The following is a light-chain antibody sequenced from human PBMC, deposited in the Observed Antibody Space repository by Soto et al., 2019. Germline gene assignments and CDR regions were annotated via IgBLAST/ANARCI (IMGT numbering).Light chain of an antibody. CDR2: EVS. J-gene: IGLJ3*02. Sequence: QSVLTQPASVSGSPGQSITISCSGGTSDIGTYNYVSWYQHHPGKVPKVVIYEVSDRPSGVSNRFSGSKSGNTASLTISGLQPEDEADYYCSSYTSSATLVFGGGTKVT. CDR1: TSDIGTYNY. CDR3: SSYTSSATLV. V-gene: IGLV2-14*01.